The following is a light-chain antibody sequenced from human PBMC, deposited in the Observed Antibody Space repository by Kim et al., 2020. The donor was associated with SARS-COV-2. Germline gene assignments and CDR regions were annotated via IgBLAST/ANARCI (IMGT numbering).Light chain of an antibody. J-gene: IGLJ3*02. CDR2: YDS. Sequence: PGRTASISCGGNNFGSYSVHWCQQKPGQAPVLVISYDSDRPSGIPERFSGSNSGNTATLTISRVEAGDEADYYCQVWDSTIDHRVVFGGGTQLTVL. CDR3: QVWDSTIDHRVV. V-gene: IGLV3-21*04. CDR1: NFGSYS.